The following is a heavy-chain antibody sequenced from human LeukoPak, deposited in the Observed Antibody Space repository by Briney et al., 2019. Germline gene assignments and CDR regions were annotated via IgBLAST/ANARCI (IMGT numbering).Heavy chain of an antibody. CDR3: ARQNAYYYDSSGYPEHAFDI. CDR2: IIPIVGIA. Sequence: SVKVSCKASGGTFSSYTISWVRQAPGQGLEWMGRIIPIVGIANYAQKFQGRVTITADKSTSTAYMELSSLRSEDTDVYYSARQNAYYYDSSGYPEHAFDIWGQGTMVTVNS. CDR1: GGTFSSYT. D-gene: IGHD3-22*01. J-gene: IGHJ3*02. V-gene: IGHV1-69*02.